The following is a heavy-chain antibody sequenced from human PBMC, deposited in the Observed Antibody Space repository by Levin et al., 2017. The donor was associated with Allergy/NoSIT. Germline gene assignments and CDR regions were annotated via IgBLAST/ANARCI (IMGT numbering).Heavy chain of an antibody. J-gene: IGHJ3*02. V-gene: IGHV5-51*01. Sequence: GESLKISCKGSGYSFTSYWIGWVRQMPGKGLEWMGIIYPGDSDTRYRPSFQGQVTISADKSISTAYLQWSSLKASDTAMYYCARVIVVTDRGNAFDIWGQGTMVTVSS. CDR1: GYSFTSYW. CDR2: IYPGDSDT. D-gene: IGHD3-22*01. CDR3: ARVIVVTDRGNAFDI.